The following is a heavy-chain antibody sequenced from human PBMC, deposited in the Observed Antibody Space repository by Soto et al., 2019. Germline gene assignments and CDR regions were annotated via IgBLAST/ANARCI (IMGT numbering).Heavy chain of an antibody. D-gene: IGHD1-1*01. CDR3: AGVGLDPWFEP. V-gene: IGHV1-69*12. CDR1: GGTFSSSA. Sequence: QVQLVQSGAEVKKPGSSVKVSCKASGGTFSSSAISWVRQAPGQGLEWMGGIIPIFGTANYAQKFQGRVTIPADESTSTAYRSLSSLRSEETAVYYCAGVGLDPWFEPWGQGTLVTVSA. J-gene: IGHJ5*02. CDR2: IIPIFGTA.